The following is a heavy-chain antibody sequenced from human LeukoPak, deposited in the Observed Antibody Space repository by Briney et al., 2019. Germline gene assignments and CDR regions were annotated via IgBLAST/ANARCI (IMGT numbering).Heavy chain of an antibody. J-gene: IGHJ4*02. CDR1: GGSISSYY. CDR3: AREDGNSSRSLGY. CDR2: IHTTGII. Sequence: PSETLSLTCTVSGGSISSYYWSWIRQPAGKGLEWIGRIHTTGIINYNPSLKSRVTMSVDTSKNQFSLNLTSVTAADTAVYYCAREDGNSSRSLGYCGQGTLVTVSS. D-gene: IGHD6-6*01. V-gene: IGHV4-4*07.